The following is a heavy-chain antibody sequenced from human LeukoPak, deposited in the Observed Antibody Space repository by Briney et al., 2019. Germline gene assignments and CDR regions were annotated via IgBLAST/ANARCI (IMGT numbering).Heavy chain of an antibody. J-gene: IGHJ4*02. CDR1: GFTFSSYA. CDR2: ISGSGGST. Sequence: GGSLRLSCAASGFTFSSYAMSWVRQAPGKGLEWVSAISGSGGSTYYADSVKGRFTISRDNSKNTLYLQMNSLKTEDTAVYYCAKDYYGSGSYIIPPDYWGQGTLVTVSS. D-gene: IGHD3-10*01. V-gene: IGHV3-23*01. CDR3: AKDYYGSGSYIIPPDY.